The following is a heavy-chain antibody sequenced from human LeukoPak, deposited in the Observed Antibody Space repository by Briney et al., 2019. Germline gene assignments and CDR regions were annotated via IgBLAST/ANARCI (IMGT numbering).Heavy chain of an antibody. J-gene: IGHJ4*02. CDR2: IYTTGST. V-gene: IGHV4-61*02. Sequence: SQTLSLTCTVSGVSIGNTFYYWNWLRQPAGKGLEWIGRIYTTGSTDYNPSLKRRVTISLDTARNQFSLKLSSVTAADTAVYYCARRQDGHDYWGQGTLVTVSS. CDR1: GVSIGNTFYY. CDR3: ARRQDGHDY.